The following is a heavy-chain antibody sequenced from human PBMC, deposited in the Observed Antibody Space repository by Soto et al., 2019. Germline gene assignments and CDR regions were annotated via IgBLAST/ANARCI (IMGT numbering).Heavy chain of an antibody. V-gene: IGHV4-31*03. CDR3: AREGYSGYDGSNY. D-gene: IGHD5-12*01. CDR2: IYYSGST. Sequence: PSETLSLTCTVSGGSISSGGYYWSWIRQHPGKGLEWIGYIYYSGSTNYNPSLKSRVTISVDTSKNQFSLKLSSVTAADTAVYYCAREGYSGYDGSNYWGQGTLVTVSS. CDR1: GGSISSGGYY. J-gene: IGHJ4*02.